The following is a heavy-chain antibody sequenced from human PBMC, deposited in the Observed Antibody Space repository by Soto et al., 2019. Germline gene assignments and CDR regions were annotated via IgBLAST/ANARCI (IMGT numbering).Heavy chain of an antibody. J-gene: IGHJ4*02. Sequence: SETLSLTCTVSGGSISSSSYYWGWIRQLPGTGLEWIGSIFYSGSTSYNPSLKSRVTISVDTSKNQFSLKLSSVTAADTAVYYCARTNLVATYYFDCWGQGTXVTVSS. V-gene: IGHV4-39*01. CDR2: IFYSGST. CDR3: ARTNLVATYYFDC. CDR1: GGSISSSSYY. D-gene: IGHD5-12*01.